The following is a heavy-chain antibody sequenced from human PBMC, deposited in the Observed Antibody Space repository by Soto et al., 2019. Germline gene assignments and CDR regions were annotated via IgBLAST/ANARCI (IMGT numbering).Heavy chain of an antibody. V-gene: IGHV3-74*03. CDR1: GFTFTRYL. D-gene: IGHD1-20*01. Sequence: EVQLVESGGGLVQPGGSLRLSCAASGFTFTRYLMYWVRQVPGKGPEWISRVNSDGSYTEYAESVQGRFTISRDNAKNTLYLQMDSLRAADTAVYYCVRYQNPDISNIWGHGTMVTVSS. CDR3: VRYQNPDISNI. J-gene: IGHJ3*02. CDR2: VNSDGSYT.